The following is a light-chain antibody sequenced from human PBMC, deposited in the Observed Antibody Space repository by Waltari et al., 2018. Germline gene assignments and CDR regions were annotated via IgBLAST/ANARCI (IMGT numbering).Light chain of an antibody. CDR2: ANT. V-gene: IGLV1-40*01. J-gene: IGLJ3*02. CDR3: QSYDRSLTGSWV. CDR1: DSNIGAGYD. Sequence: QSVLTQPPSVSGAPGQRVTISCTGSDSNIGAGYDVHWYQQLPGTAPKLRILANTSRPYGVPARCSGSRSGTSVSLASTGLQAEDEAYYDCQSYDRSLTGSWVFGGGTKLTVL.